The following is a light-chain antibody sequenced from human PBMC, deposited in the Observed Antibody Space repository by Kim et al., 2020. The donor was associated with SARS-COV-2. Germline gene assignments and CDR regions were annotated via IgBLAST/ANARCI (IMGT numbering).Light chain of an antibody. J-gene: IGLJ3*02. CDR1: NIGSKG. V-gene: IGLV3-21*01. Sequence: SYELTQSLSVSVAPGTTATITCGGDNIGSKGVQWYHQKSGQAPVLVIYYDSDRPSGVPERFSGFNSGNTATLTISRVEAGDEADYYCQVWDSSTTHWVFGGGTQLTVL. CDR2: YDS. CDR3: QVWDSSTTHWV.